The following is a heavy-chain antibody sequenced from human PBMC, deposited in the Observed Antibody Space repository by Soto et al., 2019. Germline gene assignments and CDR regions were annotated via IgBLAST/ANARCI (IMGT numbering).Heavy chain of an antibody. Sequence: QVQLVESGGGVVQPGRSLRLSCAASGFRFSSYAMQWVRQAPGKGLSRVAVISYDGSNKYYADSVKGRFTLSRDNSRNTLYLQMNSLRAEDTAVYYCAGDSRPSSGYKGIDYWGQGPLVTVSS. CDR3: AGDSRPSSGYKGIDY. D-gene: IGHD3-22*01. CDR1: GFRFSSYA. V-gene: IGHV3-30-3*01. J-gene: IGHJ4*02. CDR2: ISYDGSNK.